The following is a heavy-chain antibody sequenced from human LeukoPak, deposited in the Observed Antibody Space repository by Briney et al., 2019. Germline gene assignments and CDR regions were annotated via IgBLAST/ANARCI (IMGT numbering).Heavy chain of an antibody. CDR3: ARESLRSRAGVNRYFYYGMDV. CDR1: GFTFSNYE. Sequence: GGSLRVSCAASGFTFSNYEINWVRQAPGKGLEWVSHISSSDSTVNYAESVKGRFTVSRDNSKNSLYLRMNSMRGEDTAVYYCARESLRSRAGVNRYFYYGMDVWGQGTTVTVSS. V-gene: IGHV3-48*03. J-gene: IGHJ6*02. CDR2: ISSSDSTV. D-gene: IGHD3-3*01.